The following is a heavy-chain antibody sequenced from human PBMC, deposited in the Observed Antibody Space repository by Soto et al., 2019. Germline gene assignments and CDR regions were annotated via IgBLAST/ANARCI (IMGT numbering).Heavy chain of an antibody. V-gene: IGHV4-34*01. J-gene: IGHJ4*02. CDR2: INHLKTT. CDR3: ARGYDTVLAPIF. D-gene: IGHD3-16*01. Sequence: SETMSLTCALYGGSLSSYHWSWIRQTPGKGLEWIGEINHLKTTNYNPSLKSRVILSLDTPTNQFSLKLSSVTAADTAVCYWARGYDTVLAPIFWCQGILVDVSS. CDR1: GGSLSSYH.